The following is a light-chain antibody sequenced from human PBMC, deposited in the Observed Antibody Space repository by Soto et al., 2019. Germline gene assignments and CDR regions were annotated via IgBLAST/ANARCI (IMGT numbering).Light chain of an antibody. V-gene: IGKV3-15*01. CDR1: QTVYSN. CDR2: GTS. CDR3: QQYHDWPPGT. Sequence: EIVLTQSPATLSVSPGGGATLSCRASQTVYSNLAWYQQKPGQAPRLLLYGTSTRATGIPARFSGSGSGTQFTLTINSMQSEDFAVYYCQQYHDWPPGTFGQGTKLEI. J-gene: IGKJ2*01.